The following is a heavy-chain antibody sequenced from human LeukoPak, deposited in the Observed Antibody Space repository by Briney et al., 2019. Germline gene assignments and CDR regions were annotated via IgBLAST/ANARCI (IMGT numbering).Heavy chain of an antibody. Sequence: PGGSLRLSCAASGFTFSNFAMGWVRQAPGKGLEWVSAISRSGETTVYADSMRGRFTMSRDNSKNTLYLQMNSLGAEDTAVYYCARSSCPNNRCTYYLDYWGQGTLVTVSS. D-gene: IGHD2-8*01. CDR1: GFTFSNFA. CDR3: ARSSCPNNRCTYYLDY. CDR2: ISRSGETT. J-gene: IGHJ4*02. V-gene: IGHV3-23*01.